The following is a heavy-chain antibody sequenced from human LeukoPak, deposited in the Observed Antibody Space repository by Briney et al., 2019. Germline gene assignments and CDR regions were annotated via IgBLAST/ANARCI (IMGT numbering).Heavy chain of an antibody. Sequence: GASVKVSCKASGGTFSSYAISWVRQAPGQGLEWMGGITPIFGTTNYAQKFQGRVTITADKFTSTAYMELSSLRSEDTAVYYCAAYSGHAGARYYFDYWGQGTLVTVSS. D-gene: IGHD1-26*01. CDR3: AAYSGHAGARYYFDY. J-gene: IGHJ4*02. V-gene: IGHV1-69*06. CDR2: ITPIFGTT. CDR1: GGTFSSYA.